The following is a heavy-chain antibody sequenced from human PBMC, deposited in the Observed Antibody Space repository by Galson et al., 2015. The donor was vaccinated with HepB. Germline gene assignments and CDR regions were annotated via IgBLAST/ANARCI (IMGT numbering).Heavy chain of an antibody. Sequence: SVKVSCKASGYTFTINGISWVRQAPGKGLEGMGWISANSGDTKYAQKLQGRVTMTRDTSTSTAYLELRSLRSDDTAAYYCARDRDYRFDYWGQGTLVTVSS. V-gene: IGHV1-18*04. CDR3: ARDRDYRFDY. D-gene: IGHD4/OR15-4a*01. CDR1: GYTFTING. CDR2: ISANSGDT. J-gene: IGHJ4*02.